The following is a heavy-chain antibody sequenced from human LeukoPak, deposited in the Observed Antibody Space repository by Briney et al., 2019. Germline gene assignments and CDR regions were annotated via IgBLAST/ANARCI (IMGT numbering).Heavy chain of an antibody. CDR3: ARDFYSHDYGETNDAFDI. Sequence: ASVKVSCKASGYTFTSYGISWVRQAPGQGLEWMGWVGAYNGNTNYAQKLQGRVTMTTDTSTSTAYMELRSLRSDDTAVYYCARDFYSHDYGETNDAFDIWGQGTMVTVSS. D-gene: IGHD4-17*01. J-gene: IGHJ3*02. CDR1: GYTFTSYG. CDR2: VGAYNGNT. V-gene: IGHV1-18*01.